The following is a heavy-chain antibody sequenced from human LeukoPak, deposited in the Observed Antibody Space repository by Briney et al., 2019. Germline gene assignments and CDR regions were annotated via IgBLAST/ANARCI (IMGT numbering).Heavy chain of an antibody. CDR3: ANSGWYMYYFDY. CDR2: IYYSGST. Sequence: SEPLSLTCTVSGDSISSYYWGWLRQPPGKGLEGLGSIYYSGSTYYNPSLKSRVTISVDTCKKHFSLKISSSTAAETALYYRANSGWYMYYFDYWGQGTLVTVSS. D-gene: IGHD6-19*01. CDR1: GDSISSYY. V-gene: IGHV4-39*02. J-gene: IGHJ4*02.